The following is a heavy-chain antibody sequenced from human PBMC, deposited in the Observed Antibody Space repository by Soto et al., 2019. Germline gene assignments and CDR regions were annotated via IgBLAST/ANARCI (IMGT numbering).Heavy chain of an antibody. CDR1: GGSISIYY. J-gene: IGHJ4*02. D-gene: IGHD6-6*01. CDR3: ARSEYEFDY. V-gene: IGHV4-59*01. Sequence: PSETLSLTCTVSGGSISIYYWSWIGQPPGKGLEWIGYIYYSGSTNYNPSLKSRVTISVDTSKNQFSLKLSSVTAADTAVYYCARSEYEFDYWGQGTLVTVSS. CDR2: IYYSGST.